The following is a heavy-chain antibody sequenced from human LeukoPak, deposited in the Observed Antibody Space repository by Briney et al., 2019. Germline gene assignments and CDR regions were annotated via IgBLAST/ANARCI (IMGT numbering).Heavy chain of an antibody. CDR1: GGSISGYF. V-gene: IGHV4-59*01. CDR2: IHSSGSS. D-gene: IGHD2-15*01. CDR3: ARYCSGENCYSRSYDY. Sequence: PSETLSLTCTVSGGSISGYFWSWIRQPPGKGLEWIGYIHSSGSSSHNLSLKSRLTISVDTSKNQFSLKLSSVTAADTAVYYCARYCSGENCYSRSYDYWGQGTPVTVSS. J-gene: IGHJ4*02.